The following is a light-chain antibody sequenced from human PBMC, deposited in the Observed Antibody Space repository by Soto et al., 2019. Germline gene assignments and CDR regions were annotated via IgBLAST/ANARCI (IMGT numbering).Light chain of an antibody. J-gene: IGKJ1*01. CDR2: NVS. CDR1: QSLVYSDGNTY. CDR3: MQGTHWTPT. Sequence: DVAMTQSPLSLSVTLGQPASISSRSSQSLVYSDGNTYLHWFHQRPGQSPRRXIYNVSNRDSGVPERFRGSGAGTDCTLDISRVEAEDVGIDHCMQGTHWTPTFGQGTKVDIK. V-gene: IGKV2-30*01.